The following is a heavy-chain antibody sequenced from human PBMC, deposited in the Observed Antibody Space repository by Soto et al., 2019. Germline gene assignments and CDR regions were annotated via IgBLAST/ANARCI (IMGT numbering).Heavy chain of an antibody. Sequence: PGGSLRLSCAASGFTFSSYAMSWVRQAPGKGLEWVSAISGSGGSTYYADSVKGRFTISRDNSKNTLYLQMNSLRAEDTAVYYCAKSLYYYDSSGYPWVPFDIWGQGTMVTVSS. CDR1: GFTFSSYA. J-gene: IGHJ3*02. CDR3: AKSLYYYDSSGYPWVPFDI. D-gene: IGHD3-22*01. CDR2: ISGSGGST. V-gene: IGHV3-23*01.